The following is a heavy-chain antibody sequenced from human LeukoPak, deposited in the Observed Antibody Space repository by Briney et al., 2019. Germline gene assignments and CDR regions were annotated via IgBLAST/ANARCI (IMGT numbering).Heavy chain of an antibody. CDR3: ARADSVPARGYHYYYMDV. D-gene: IGHD6-6*01. CDR2: INPKSGGT. V-gene: IGHV1-2*02. J-gene: IGHJ6*03. CDR1: GYTFTVYY. Sequence: ASVTVSFTASGYTFTVYYMHWVRQAPGQGEEWMGWINPKSGGTEYAQNFQGRVTMTRDTSISTVYMELSRLRSDDTAVYYCARADSVPARGYHYYYMDVWGKGTTVTVSS.